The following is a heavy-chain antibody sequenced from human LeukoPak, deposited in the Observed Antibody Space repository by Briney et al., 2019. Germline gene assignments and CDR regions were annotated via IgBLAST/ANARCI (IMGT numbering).Heavy chain of an antibody. CDR1: GFTFSSYG. Sequence: GSLRLSCAASGFTFSSYGMNWIRQPPGKTLEWIGSIYSSGSTYYNPSLKSRVIIIIDTPKNHFSLTLSSVTAADTAVYYCARSDGYGLVGIWGQGTMVTVSS. V-gene: IGHV4-38-2*01. CDR2: IYSSGST. D-gene: IGHD3-10*01. J-gene: IGHJ3*02. CDR3: ARSDGYGLVGI.